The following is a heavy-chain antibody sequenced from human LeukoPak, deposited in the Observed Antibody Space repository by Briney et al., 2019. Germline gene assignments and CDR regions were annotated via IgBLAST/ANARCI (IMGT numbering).Heavy chain of an antibody. Sequence: GGSLRLSCEASGFIFSSAWMTWVRQAPGKGPEWVGHIKNKTNGGTTDYAAPVKGRFIISRDDSKKTLYLQMNSLRSEDTGVYYCGRGLCTSTSCYQGPFDFWGQGMLVTVSS. CDR1: GFIFSSAW. D-gene: IGHD2-2*01. CDR2: IKNKTNGGTT. V-gene: IGHV3-15*01. J-gene: IGHJ4*02. CDR3: GRGLCTSTSCYQGPFDF.